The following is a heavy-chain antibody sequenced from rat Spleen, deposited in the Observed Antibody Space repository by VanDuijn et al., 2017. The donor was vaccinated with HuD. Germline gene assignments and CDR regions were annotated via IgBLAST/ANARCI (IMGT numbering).Heavy chain of an antibody. CDR3: ARHRIYYSSYVYAFDY. V-gene: IGHV5-29*01. CDR1: GFTVSDYY. Sequence: EVQLVESDGGLVQPGGSLKLSSAASGFTVSDYYMAWVRQAPTEGLEWVATFSYDGSTTYYRDSVKSRFINSRNNAKNPLYLQMDSLRSEDTATYYCARHRIYYSSYVYAFDYWGQGVMVTVSS. D-gene: IGHD1-2*01. J-gene: IGHJ2*01. CDR2: FSYDGSTT.